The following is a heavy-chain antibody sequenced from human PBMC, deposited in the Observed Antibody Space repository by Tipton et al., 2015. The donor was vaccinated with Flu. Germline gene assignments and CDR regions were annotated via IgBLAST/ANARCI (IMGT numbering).Heavy chain of an antibody. CDR3: ARDGLYCSGGSCYIDY. J-gene: IGHJ4*02. CDR1: GGSISSSSYY. D-gene: IGHD2-15*01. Sequence: TLSLTCTVSGGSISSSSYYWGWIRQPPGKGLEWIGSIYYSGGTYYNPSLKSRVTISVDTSKNQFSLKLSSVTAADTAVYYCARDGLYCSGGSCYIDYWGQRTLVTVSS. CDR2: IYYSGGT. V-gene: IGHV4-39*07.